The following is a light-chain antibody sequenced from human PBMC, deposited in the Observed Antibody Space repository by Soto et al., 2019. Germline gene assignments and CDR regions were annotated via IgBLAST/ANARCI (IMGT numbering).Light chain of an antibody. CDR2: EVS. CDR1: SSDVGGYNY. CDR3: SSYTSSSTIYV. Sequence: QSVLTQPASVSGSPGQSITISCTGTSSDVGGYNYVSWYQQHPGKAPKLMIYEVSNRPSGVSNRFYGSKSGNTASLTISGLQAEDEADYYCSSYTSSSTIYVFGTGTKLTVL. V-gene: IGLV2-14*01. J-gene: IGLJ1*01.